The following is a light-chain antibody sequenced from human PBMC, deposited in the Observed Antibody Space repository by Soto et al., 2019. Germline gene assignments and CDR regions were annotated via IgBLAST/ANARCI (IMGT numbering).Light chain of an antibody. CDR3: ISFTTTTSYV. J-gene: IGLJ1*01. CDR2: DVN. CDR1: SSDVGGYNS. Sequence: QSALTQPASVSGSPGQSIAISCTGTSSDVGGYNSVSWYQQYPGKAPKLMIHDVNNRPSGVSNRVSGSKSGNTASLTISGLQAEDEGEYYCISFTTTTSYVFGTGTNVTVL. V-gene: IGLV2-14*01.